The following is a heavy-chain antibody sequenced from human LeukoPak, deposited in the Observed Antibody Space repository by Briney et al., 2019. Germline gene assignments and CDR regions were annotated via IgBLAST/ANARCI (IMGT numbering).Heavy chain of an antibody. V-gene: IGHV1-2*02. J-gene: IGHJ4*02. CDR2: INPNSGGT. D-gene: IGHD3-10*01. CDR3: ARQVLLWFGELTGPYDY. CDR1: GYTFTGYY. Sequence: ASVKVSCKASGYTFTGYYMHWVRQAPGQGLEWMGWINPNSGGTNYGQKFQGRVTMTRDTSISTAYMELSRLRSDDTAVYYCARQVLLWFGELTGPYDYWGQGTLVTVSS.